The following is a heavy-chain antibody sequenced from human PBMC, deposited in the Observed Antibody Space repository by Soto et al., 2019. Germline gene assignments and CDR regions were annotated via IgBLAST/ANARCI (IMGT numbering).Heavy chain of an antibody. Sequence: QVQLLQSGAEVKRSGTSVKVSCKAAAGTFRSYAMSWVRQAPGQGLEWMGGIIPMFGTPNYAQNFKGRLTITADESTRTAYMELSSLRSEDTAVYYCARDQGDSSGYYLYYFDYWGQGTLVTVSS. CDR2: IIPMFGTP. V-gene: IGHV1-69*01. D-gene: IGHD3-22*01. J-gene: IGHJ4*02. CDR3: ARDQGDSSGYYLYYFDY. CDR1: AGTFRSYA.